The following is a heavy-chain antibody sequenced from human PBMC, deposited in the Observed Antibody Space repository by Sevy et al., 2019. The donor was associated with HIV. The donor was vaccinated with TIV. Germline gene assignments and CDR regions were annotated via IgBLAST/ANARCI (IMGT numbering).Heavy chain of an antibody. CDR1: GYSISSDYY. J-gene: IGHJ4*02. CDR3: ARAIGTQVAGLYYFDY. V-gene: IGHV4-38-2*01. CDR2: IYHSGYS. Sequence: SLTCAVSGYSISSDYYWGWIRQPPGKGLEWIGSIYHSGYSYYNPSLKSRVTISVDTSKNQFSLKLSSVTAADTAVYYCARAIGTQVAGLYYFDYWGQGTLVTVSS. D-gene: IGHD6-19*01.